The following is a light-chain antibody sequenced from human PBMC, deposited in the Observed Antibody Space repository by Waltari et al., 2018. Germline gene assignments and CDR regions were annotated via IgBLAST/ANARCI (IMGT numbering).Light chain of an antibody. CDR2: DAS. J-gene: IGKJ4*01. CDR1: QSVSRY. Sequence: EIVLTQSPATLSLSPGARTTLSCRASQSVSRYLACYQQKPGQAPRLLIYDASNRATGIPARFSGSGSGTDFTLTISSLEPEDFAVYYCQQRSNWLTFGGGTKVEIK. V-gene: IGKV3-11*01. CDR3: QQRSNWLT.